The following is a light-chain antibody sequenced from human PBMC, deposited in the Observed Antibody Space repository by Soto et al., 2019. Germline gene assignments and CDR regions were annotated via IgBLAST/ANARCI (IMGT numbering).Light chain of an antibody. Sequence: EIVLTQSPGTLSLSPGEKATISCRASQSVGDTFLSWYQQKPGLAPRLLIYGVSNRATGIPDRFSGSRSGTAFILPISRLEPEDFALYYCGQFVSSPPRTFGQGTKVEIK. CDR3: GQFVSSPPRT. J-gene: IGKJ1*01. CDR1: QSVGDTF. V-gene: IGKV3-20*01. CDR2: GVS.